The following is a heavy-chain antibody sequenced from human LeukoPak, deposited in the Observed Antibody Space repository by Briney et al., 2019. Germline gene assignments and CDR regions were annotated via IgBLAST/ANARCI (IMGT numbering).Heavy chain of an antibody. CDR2: INSGGTT. V-gene: IGHV3-53*01. J-gene: IGHJ4*02. CDR3: AKMDSDYYIDF. Sequence: GGSLRLSCAASGFIVSSTYMNWVRQAPGKGLEWISVINSGGTTYYADSVKGRFIISRDDSNNMLFLQMNSLRAEDTALYYCAKMDSDYYIDFWGQGTLVTVSS. CDR1: GFIVSSTY. D-gene: IGHD3/OR15-3a*01.